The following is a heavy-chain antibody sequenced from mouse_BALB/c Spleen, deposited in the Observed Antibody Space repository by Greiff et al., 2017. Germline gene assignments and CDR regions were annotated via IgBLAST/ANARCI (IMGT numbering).Heavy chain of an antibody. D-gene: IGHD2-14*01. CDR2: INPSTGYT. CDR3: ANIGRYDGDY. Sequence: VQLQQSGAELAKPGASVKMSCKASGYTFTSYWMHWVKQRPGQGLEWIGYINPSTGYTEYNQKFKDKATLTADKSSSTAYMQLSSLTSEDSAVYYCANIGRYDGDYWGQGTTLTVSS. CDR1: GYTFTSYW. V-gene: IGHV1-7*01. J-gene: IGHJ2*01.